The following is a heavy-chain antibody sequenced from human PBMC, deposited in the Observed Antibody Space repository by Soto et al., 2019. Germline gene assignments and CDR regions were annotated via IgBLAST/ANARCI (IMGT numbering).Heavy chain of an antibody. D-gene: IGHD6-6*01. CDR2: IYPGDSDT. CDR1: GYSFASYW. J-gene: IGHJ6*02. CDR3: ARTRSFTIPFYYDGVDV. V-gene: IGHV5-51*01. Sequence: GESLKISSQGSGYSFASYWIGRVRQMPGKDLEWMGIIYPGDSDTRYSPSFQGQVTISADKSLRTAYLQWTSLKASDTALYYRARTRSFTIPFYYDGVDVWRQGTPVTVFS.